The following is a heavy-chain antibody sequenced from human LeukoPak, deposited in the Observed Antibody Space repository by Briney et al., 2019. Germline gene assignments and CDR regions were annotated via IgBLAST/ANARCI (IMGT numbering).Heavy chain of an antibody. V-gene: IGHV4-59*01. CDR2: IYYSGST. CDR3: ARVGDDILTAYGMDV. CDR1: GGSISSYY. J-gene: IGHJ6*04. D-gene: IGHD3-9*01. Sequence: PSETLSLTCTVSGGSISSYYWSWIRQPPGKGLEWIGYIYYSGSTNYSPSLKSRVTISVDTSKNQFSLKLSSVTAADTAVYYCARVGDDILTAYGMDVWGKGTTVTVSS.